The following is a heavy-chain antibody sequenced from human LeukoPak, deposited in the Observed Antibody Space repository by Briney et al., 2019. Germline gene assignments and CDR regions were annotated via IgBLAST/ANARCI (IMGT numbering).Heavy chain of an antibody. V-gene: IGHV4-30-2*01. Sequence: SETLSLTCAVSGGSISSGGYSWSWIRQPPGKGLEWIVYIYHSGSTYYNPSLKSRVTISVDRSKNQFSLKLSSVTAADTAVYYCARGVYDSSGYSPFFDYWGQGTLVTVSS. CDR2: IYHSGST. CDR3: ARGVYDSSGYSPFFDY. J-gene: IGHJ4*02. CDR1: GGSISSGGYS. D-gene: IGHD3-22*01.